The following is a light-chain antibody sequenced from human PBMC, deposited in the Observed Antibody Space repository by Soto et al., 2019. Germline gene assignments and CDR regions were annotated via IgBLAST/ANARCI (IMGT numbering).Light chain of an antibody. CDR2: DAS. J-gene: IGKJ1*01. Sequence: EIVLTQSPGTLSLSPGERATLSCRASQSISSTYLTWYHQKPGQAPRLLIYDASRRATGIPDRFSGSGSGTDFSLTISRLEPEDFAVYYCQHYDSARWTFGLGTKVELK. CDR3: QHYDSARWT. CDR1: QSISSTY. V-gene: IGKV3-20*01.